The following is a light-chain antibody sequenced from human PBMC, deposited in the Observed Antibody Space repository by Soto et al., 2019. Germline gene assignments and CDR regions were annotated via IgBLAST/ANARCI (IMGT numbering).Light chain of an antibody. V-gene: IGKV1-5*03. J-gene: IGKJ5*01. CDR2: KAS. CDR3: QQYNSYSST. Sequence: DIQMTQSPSTLSASVGDRVTITCRASQSISSWLAWYHQEPGKAPKLPIYKASTLESGVPSRFSGSGSGTEFTLTISSLQPDDFATYYCQQYNSYSSTFGQGTRLEIK. CDR1: QSISSW.